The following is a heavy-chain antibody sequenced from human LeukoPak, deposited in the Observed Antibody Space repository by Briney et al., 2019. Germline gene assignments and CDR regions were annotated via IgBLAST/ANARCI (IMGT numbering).Heavy chain of an antibody. CDR1: GYTFTSYD. D-gene: IGHD3-3*01. Sequence: ASVKVSCKASGYTFTSYDINWVRQATGQGLEWMGWMNPNSGNTGYAQKFQGRVTMTRNTSISTAYMELSSLRSEDTAVYYCARGPYYDFWSGYHDAFDIWGQGTMVTVSS. CDR2: MNPNSGNT. V-gene: IGHV1-8*01. J-gene: IGHJ3*02. CDR3: ARGPYYDFWSGYHDAFDI.